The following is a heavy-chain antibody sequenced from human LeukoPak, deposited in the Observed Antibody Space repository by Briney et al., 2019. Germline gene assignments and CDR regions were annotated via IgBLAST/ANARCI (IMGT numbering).Heavy chain of an antibody. CDR2: IYHSGST. CDR1: GYSISSSYY. J-gene: IGHJ4*02. V-gene: IGHV4-38-2*02. Sequence: SETLSLTCTVSGYSISSSYYWGWIRQPPGKGLEWIGSIYHSGSTYYNPSLKSRVTISVDTSKNQFSLKLSSVTAAGTAVYYCATYYYDSSGYYGDYWGQGTLVTVSS. D-gene: IGHD3-22*01. CDR3: ATYYYDSSGYYGDY.